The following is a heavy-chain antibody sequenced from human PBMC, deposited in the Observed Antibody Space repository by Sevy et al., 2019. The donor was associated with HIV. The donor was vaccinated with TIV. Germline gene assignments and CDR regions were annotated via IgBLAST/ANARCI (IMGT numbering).Heavy chain of an antibody. D-gene: IGHD2-15*01. CDR2: ISYAGDNK. CDR1: GFAFSDYA. Sequence: GGSLRLSCAASGFAFSDYAMHWVRQAPGKGLEWVAAISYAGDNKYFADSVKGRFTVSKDNSKNTLYLEMNSLGAEETAVYYCAKAHADCSGGTCYTAHYYYDMDVWGRGATVTVS. J-gene: IGHJ6*02. V-gene: IGHV3-30*18. CDR3: AKAHADCSGGTCYTAHYYYDMDV.